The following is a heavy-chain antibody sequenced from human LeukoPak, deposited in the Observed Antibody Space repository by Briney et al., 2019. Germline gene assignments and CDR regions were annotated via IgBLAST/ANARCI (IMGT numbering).Heavy chain of an antibody. CDR3: AKDTRATVTTGNWFDP. CDR1: GFTFSSYG. V-gene: IGHV3-30*02. Sequence: LGGSLRLSCAASGFTFSSYGMHWVRQAPGKGLEWVAFIRYDGGNKYYADSVKGRFTISRDNSKNMLYLQMNSLRAEDTAMYYCAKDTRATVTTGNWFDPWGQGTLVTVSS. CDR2: IRYDGGNK. D-gene: IGHD4-17*01. J-gene: IGHJ5*02.